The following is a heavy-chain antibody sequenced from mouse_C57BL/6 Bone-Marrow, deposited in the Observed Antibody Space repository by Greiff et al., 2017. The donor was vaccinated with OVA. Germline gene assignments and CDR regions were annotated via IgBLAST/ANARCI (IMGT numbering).Heavy chain of an antibody. J-gene: IGHJ1*03. CDR1: DSEVFPIAY. D-gene: IGHD1-1*01. Sequence: VQLQQSGSELRSPGSSVKLSCKDFDSEVFPIAYMSWVRQKPGHGFEWIGGILPSIGRTIYGEKFEDKATLDADTLSNTAYLELNSLTSEDSAIYYCASSYYGSSSKYFDVWGTGTTVTVSS. V-gene: IGHV15-2*01. CDR3: ASSYYGSSSKYFDV. CDR2: ILPSIGRT.